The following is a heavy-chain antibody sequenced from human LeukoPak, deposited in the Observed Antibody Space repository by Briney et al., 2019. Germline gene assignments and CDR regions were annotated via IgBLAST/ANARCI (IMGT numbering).Heavy chain of an antibody. D-gene: IGHD1-26*01. CDR3: ARGGYSGTEKPNDY. V-gene: IGHV1-2*02. J-gene: IGHJ4*02. CDR2: INPNSGDT. CDR1: GYTFSCYY. Sequence: GASVKVSCKASGYTFSCYYLHWVRQAPGQGLEWMGWINPNSGDTYYVQNFQGRVSMTRDTSISTAYMELSRLRSDDTALYYCARGGYSGTEKPNDYWGQGTLVTVSS.